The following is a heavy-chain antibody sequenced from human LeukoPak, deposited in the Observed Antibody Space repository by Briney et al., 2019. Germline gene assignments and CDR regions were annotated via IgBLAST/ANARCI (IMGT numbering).Heavy chain of an antibody. CDR3: ARGGEYCSSSSCRTRYYYYYMDV. V-gene: IGHV3-74*01. CDR1: GFTFSNSA. Sequence: GGSLRLSCAASGFTFSNSAMTWVRQSPGKGLVWVSRISTHGSTATYADSVKGRFTISRDNAKNTLYLQINSLRAEDTAVFYCARGGEYCSSSSCRTRYYYYYMDVWGKGTTVTASS. J-gene: IGHJ6*03. CDR2: ISTHGSTA. D-gene: IGHD2-2*01.